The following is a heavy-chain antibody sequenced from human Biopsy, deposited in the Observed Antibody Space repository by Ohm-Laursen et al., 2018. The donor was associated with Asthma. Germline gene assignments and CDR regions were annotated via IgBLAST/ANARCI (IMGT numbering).Heavy chain of an antibody. CDR3: ARCQVGYSSGWSLLLKKIYYSGMDV. CDR1: GGTFSNFA. CDR2: IMTVFGTT. J-gene: IGHJ6*02. D-gene: IGHD6-19*01. V-gene: IGHV1-69*01. Sequence: SSVKVSCKAPGGTFSNFAVSWVRQAPGQGLEWLGGIMTVFGTTNYAQKFQGRVTITADESTSTAYMEVASLRSEDTAIYYCARCQVGYSSGWSLLLKKIYYSGMDVWGQGTAVTVSS.